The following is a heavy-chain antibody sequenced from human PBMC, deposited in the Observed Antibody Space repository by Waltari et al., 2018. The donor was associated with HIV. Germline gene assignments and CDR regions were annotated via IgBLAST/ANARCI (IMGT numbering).Heavy chain of an antibody. J-gene: IGHJ6*02. V-gene: IGHV3-30-3*01. CDR1: RSTFCKYH. Sequence: QVQLVESGGGVVQPGRYLRLSCGASRSTFCKYHMHWVRQTPGKWLEWVAVRTEAGTNEYTTDSVTGRFTISRDKSKNTLYLQMNSLRGEDTGVYYCAKEEGAAEVDMKAGMDVWGQGTTVTVSS. D-gene: IGHD6-25*01. CDR2: RTEAGTNE. CDR3: AKEEGAAEVDMKAGMDV.